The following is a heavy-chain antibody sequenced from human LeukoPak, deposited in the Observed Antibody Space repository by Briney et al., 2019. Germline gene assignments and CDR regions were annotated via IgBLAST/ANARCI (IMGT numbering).Heavy chain of an antibody. CDR1: GYRFTNYW. V-gene: IGHV5-51*01. CDR2: IYHGDSDT. CDR3: ARHEANGHYAFDY. Sequence: ESPKISCKGSGYRFTNYWIGWVPQMPGKGLEWMGIIYHGDSDTRYSLSYADQVTISADKSSSTAYLQWSSLKASDTAMYFCARHEANGHYAFDYWGQGTLVSVSS. D-gene: IGHD4-17*01. J-gene: IGHJ4*01.